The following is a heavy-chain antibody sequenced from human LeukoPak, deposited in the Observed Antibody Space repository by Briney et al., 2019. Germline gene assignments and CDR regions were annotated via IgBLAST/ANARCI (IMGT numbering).Heavy chain of an antibody. CDR2: ISAYNGNT. D-gene: IGHD3-3*01. CDR1: GYTFTSYG. J-gene: IGHJ4*02. CDR3: ARVAPFYDFWSGRLAY. V-gene: IGHV1-18*01. Sequence: ASVKVSCKASGYTFTSYGISWVRQAPGQGLEWMGWISAYNGNTNYAQKLQGRVTMTTDTSTSTAYMELRSLRSDDTAVSYCARVAPFYDFWSGRLAYWGQGTLVTVSS.